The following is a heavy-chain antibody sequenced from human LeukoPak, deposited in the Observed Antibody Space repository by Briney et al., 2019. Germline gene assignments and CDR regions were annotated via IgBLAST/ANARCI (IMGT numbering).Heavy chain of an antibody. V-gene: IGHV4-4*07. J-gene: IGHJ5*02. D-gene: IGHD2-2*01. CDR1: GGSISSSNW. CDR3: AREYIVVVPAKGNWFDP. CDR2: IYTSGST. Sequence: NPSETLSLTCAVSGGSISSSNWWSWVRQPAGKGLEWIERIYTSGSTNYNPSLKSRVTMSVDTSKNQFSLKLSSVTAADTAVYYCAREYIVVVPAKGNWFDPWGQGTLVTVSS.